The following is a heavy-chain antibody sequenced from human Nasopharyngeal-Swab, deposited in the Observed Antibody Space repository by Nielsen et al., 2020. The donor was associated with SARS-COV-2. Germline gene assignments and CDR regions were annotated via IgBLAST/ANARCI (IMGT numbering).Heavy chain of an antibody. Sequence: GESLKISCAASGFTFSSYGMHWVRQAPGKGLEWVAGISYDGSNKYYADSVKGRFTISRDNSKNALYLQMNSLRAEDTAVYHCESTPLESSGHYYGSDHWGQGILVTVSS. D-gene: IGHD3-22*01. CDR3: ESTPLESSGHYYGSDH. J-gene: IGHJ4*02. CDR1: GFTFSSYG. CDR2: ISYDGSNK. V-gene: IGHV3-30*03.